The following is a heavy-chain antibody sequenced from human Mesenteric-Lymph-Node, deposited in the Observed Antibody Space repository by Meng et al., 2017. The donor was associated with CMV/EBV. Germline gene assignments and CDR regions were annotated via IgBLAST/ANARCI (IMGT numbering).Heavy chain of an antibody. D-gene: IGHD3-22*01. J-gene: IGHJ4*02. V-gene: IGHV4-59*01. CDR2: IYYSGST. Sequence: SETLSLTCTVSGDSIDTYYWNWIRQPPGKGLEWIGYIYYSGSTNYHPSLKSRVTISVDTSNRFSLKLTSVTAADTAVYYCARGVFLMSSGHYFDHWGQGSLVTVSS. CDR1: GDSIDTYY. CDR3: ARGVFLMSSGHYFDH.